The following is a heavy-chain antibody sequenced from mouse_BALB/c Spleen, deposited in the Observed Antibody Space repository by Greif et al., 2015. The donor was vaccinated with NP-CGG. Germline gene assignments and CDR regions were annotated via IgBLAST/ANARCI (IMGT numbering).Heavy chain of an antibody. CDR2: IDPSDSYT. V-gene: IGHV1-69*02. CDR3: ARKDNRGYAMDY. J-gene: IGHJ4*01. CDR1: GYTFTSYW. Sequence: QVQLQQSGAELVKPGASVKLSCKASGYTFTSYWMHWVKQRPGQGLEWIGEIDPSDSYTNYNQKLKGKATLTVDKSSSTAYMQLSSLTSEDSAVYYCARKDNRGYAMDYWGQGSSVTVSS. D-gene: IGHD1-3*01.